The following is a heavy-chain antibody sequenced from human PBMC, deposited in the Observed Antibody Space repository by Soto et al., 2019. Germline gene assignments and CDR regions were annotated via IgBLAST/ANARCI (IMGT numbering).Heavy chain of an antibody. CDR1: GGTFSSYT. V-gene: IGHV1-69*13. D-gene: IGHD4-4*01. Sequence: SVKVSCKASGGTFSSYTISWVRQAPGQGLEWMGGIIPIFGTANYAQKFQGRVTITADESTSTAYMELSSLRSEDTAVYYCARDYSNSGWFDPWGQGTLVTVSS. J-gene: IGHJ5*02. CDR2: IIPIFGTA. CDR3: ARDYSNSGWFDP.